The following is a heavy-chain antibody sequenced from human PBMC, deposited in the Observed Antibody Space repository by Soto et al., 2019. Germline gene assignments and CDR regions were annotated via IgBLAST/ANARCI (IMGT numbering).Heavy chain of an antibody. D-gene: IGHD6-13*01. V-gene: IGHV3-30-3*01. CDR3: ARDPASSRFFDY. Sequence: PGGSLRLSCAASGFTFSSYAMHWVRQAPGKGLEWVAVISYDGSNKYYADSVKGRFTISRDNSKNTLYLQMNSLRAEDTAVYYCARDPASSRFFDYSGQGTLVTV. CDR1: GFTFSSYA. J-gene: IGHJ4*02. CDR2: ISYDGSNK.